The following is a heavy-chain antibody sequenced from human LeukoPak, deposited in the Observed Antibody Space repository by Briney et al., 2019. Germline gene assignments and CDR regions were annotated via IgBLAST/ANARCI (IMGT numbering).Heavy chain of an antibody. D-gene: IGHD6-19*01. CDR2: ISGSGGST. CDR3: AKERHSSGWYGGFDY. Sequence: PGGSLRLSCAASGSTFSSYTMSWVRQAPGKGLEWVSAISGSGGSTYYADSVKGRFTISRDNSKNTLYLQMNSLRAEDTAVYYCAKERHSSGWYGGFDYWGRGTLVTVSS. V-gene: IGHV3-23*01. J-gene: IGHJ4*02. CDR1: GSTFSSYT.